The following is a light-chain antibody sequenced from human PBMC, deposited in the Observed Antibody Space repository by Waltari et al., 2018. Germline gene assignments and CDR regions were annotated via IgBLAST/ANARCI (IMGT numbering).Light chain of an antibody. CDR3: QNYNSAPRP. V-gene: IGKV1-27*01. CDR2: PSS. CDR1: QDISVY. J-gene: IGKJ1*01. Sequence: DIQMTQSPSSLSASVGDRVTTPCRARQDISVYLAMYPQKPGKVPNPMIYPSSTLQFWVPSLVSGSGSGKEFTLTLSSLKPEDVATYYCQNYNSAPRPFGQGTKVEIK.